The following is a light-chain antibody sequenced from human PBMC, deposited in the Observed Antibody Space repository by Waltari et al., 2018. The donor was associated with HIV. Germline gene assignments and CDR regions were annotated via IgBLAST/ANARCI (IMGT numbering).Light chain of an antibody. CDR2: RNS. CDR1: NDNAGYQE. Sequence: ARQTQPPSVAEELGQTATFTCTGNNDNAGYQEVVWLKQHPGHPPKVIFYRNSLRPPGIPMGLSASRSGNTASLTIAGLLAEDEADYYCAAWDTSLNGCVFGGGTQLTVL. V-gene: IGLV10-54*01. J-gene: IGLJ3*02. CDR3: AAWDTSLNGCV.